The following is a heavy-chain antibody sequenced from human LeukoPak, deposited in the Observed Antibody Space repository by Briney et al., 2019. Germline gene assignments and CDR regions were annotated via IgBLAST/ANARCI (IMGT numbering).Heavy chain of an antibody. D-gene: IGHD3-3*01. J-gene: IGHJ5*02. CDR3: ARGSYDFWSAYPPGFDP. Sequence: ETLSLTCTVSGGSISGYYWTWIRQPPGKGLEWIGYIYYSGSTNYNPSLKSRVTISVDTSKNQFSLKLNSVTAADTAVYYCARGSYDFWSAYPPGFDPWGQGTLVTVSS. V-gene: IGHV4-59*01. CDR1: GGSISGYY. CDR2: IYYSGST.